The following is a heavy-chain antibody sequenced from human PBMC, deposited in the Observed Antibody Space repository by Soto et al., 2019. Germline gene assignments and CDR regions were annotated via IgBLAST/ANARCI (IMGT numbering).Heavy chain of an antibody. Sequence: QVQLQQWGAGLLKPSETLSLTCAVYGGSFSGYYWSWIRQPPGKGLEWLGEINHSGSTNYNPSLKRRVTISVDTSKNQFPLKLSSVTAADTAVYYCARGSRYCSSTSCVAFDIWGQGTMVTVSS. CDR2: INHSGST. CDR3: ARGSRYCSSTSCVAFDI. D-gene: IGHD2-2*01. V-gene: IGHV4-34*01. CDR1: GGSFSGYY. J-gene: IGHJ3*02.